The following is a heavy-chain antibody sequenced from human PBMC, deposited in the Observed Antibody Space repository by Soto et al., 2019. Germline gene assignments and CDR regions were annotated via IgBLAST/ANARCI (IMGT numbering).Heavy chain of an antibody. CDR3: ARGGGWTPEVLGY. J-gene: IGHJ4*02. CDR1: GFTFSSFA. Sequence: QVQLVESGGGVVQPGRSLRLSCAASGFTFSSFAMHWVRQAPGTGLEWLAVISSDVVNYYYAESVKGRFTISRDNSKNTLYRQMTSLRNEDTAGYYWARGGGWTPEVLGYWGQGTLVTASS. D-gene: IGHD1-1*01. V-gene: IGHV3-30-3*01. CDR2: ISSDVVNY.